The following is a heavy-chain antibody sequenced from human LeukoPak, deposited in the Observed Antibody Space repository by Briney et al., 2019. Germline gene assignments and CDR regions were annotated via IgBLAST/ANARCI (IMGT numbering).Heavy chain of an antibody. V-gene: IGHV1-2*02. CDR1: GYTFTGYY. CDR2: INPNSGGT. Sequence: ASVKVSCKASGYTFTGYYMHWVRQAPRQGLEWMGWINPNSGGTNYAQKFQGRVTMTRDTSISTAYMELSRLRFDDTAVYYCARGESMVYARSIEDYWGQGTLVTVSS. D-gene: IGHD2-8*01. J-gene: IGHJ4*02. CDR3: ARGESMVYARSIEDY.